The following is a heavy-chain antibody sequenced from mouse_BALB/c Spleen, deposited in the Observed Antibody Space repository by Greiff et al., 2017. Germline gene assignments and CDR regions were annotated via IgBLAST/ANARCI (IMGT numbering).Heavy chain of an antibody. CDR1: GYTFTSYW. CDR3: TRMSPLRPFAY. D-gene: IGHD1-2*01. V-gene: IGHV1S22*01. J-gene: IGHJ3*01. Sequence: LKQPGSELVRPGASVKLSCKASGYTFTSYWMHWVKQRPGQGLEWIGNIYPGSGSTNYDEKFKSKATLTVDTSSSTAYMQLSSLTSEDSAVYYCTRMSPLRPFAYWGQGTLVTVSA. CDR2: IYPGSGST.